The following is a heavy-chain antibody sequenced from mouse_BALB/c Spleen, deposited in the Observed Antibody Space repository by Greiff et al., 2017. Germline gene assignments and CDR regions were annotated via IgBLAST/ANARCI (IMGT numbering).Heavy chain of an antibody. V-gene: IGHV1-4*01. CDR1: GYTFTSYT. J-gene: IGHJ4*01. D-gene: IGHD5-5*01. CDR3: ARDYRGPPYAMDY. Sequence: VQLQQSGAELARPGASVKMSCKASGYTFTSYTMHWVKQRPGQGLEWIGYINPRSGCTNYNQKFKDKATLTADKSTSTAYMKLSSLTSEDSEGSNCARDYRGPPYAMDYWGQGTSVTVSS. CDR2: INPRSGCT.